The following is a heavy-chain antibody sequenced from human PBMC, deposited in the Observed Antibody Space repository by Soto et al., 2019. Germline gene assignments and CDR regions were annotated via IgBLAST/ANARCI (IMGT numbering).Heavy chain of an antibody. CDR2: IGTAGDT. Sequence: GGSLRLSCAASGFTFSSYDMHWVRQATGKGLEWVSAIGTAGDTYYPDSVKGRFTISRDNSKNTLYLQMNSLRAEDTAVYYCAKVAVLDYYYYYGMDVWGQGTTVTVSS. CDR3: AKVAVLDYYYYYGMDV. J-gene: IGHJ6*02. CDR1: GFTFSSYD. V-gene: IGHV3-13*01. D-gene: IGHD2-15*01.